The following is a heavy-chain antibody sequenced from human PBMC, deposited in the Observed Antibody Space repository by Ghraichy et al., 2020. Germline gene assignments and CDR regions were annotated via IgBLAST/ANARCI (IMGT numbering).Heavy chain of an antibody. Sequence: GGSLRLSCAASGFTFRDYYMSWIRQAPGKGLEWVSYISSSGSTIYYADSVKGRFTVSRDNAKYSLYLQMNSLRAEDTAVYYCARDDKKYCSSTSCPSAYYYYGMDVWGPGTTVTVSS. V-gene: IGHV3-11*01. J-gene: IGHJ6*02. CDR2: ISSSGSTI. D-gene: IGHD2-2*01. CDR1: GFTFRDYY. CDR3: ARDDKKYCSSTSCPSAYYYYGMDV.